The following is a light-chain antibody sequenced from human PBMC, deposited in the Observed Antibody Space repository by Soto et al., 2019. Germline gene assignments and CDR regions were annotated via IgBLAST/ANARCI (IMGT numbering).Light chain of an antibody. J-gene: IGLJ2*01. CDR3: CSYAGSSTE. Sequence: QSALTQPASVSGSPGQSITISCPGTSSDVGSYNLVSWYQQHPGKAPKLMIYEGSKRPSGVSNRFSGSKSGNTASLTISGLQAEDEADYYCCSYAGSSTEVGGGTKLTVL. CDR2: EGS. CDR1: SSDVGSYNL. V-gene: IGLV2-23*01.